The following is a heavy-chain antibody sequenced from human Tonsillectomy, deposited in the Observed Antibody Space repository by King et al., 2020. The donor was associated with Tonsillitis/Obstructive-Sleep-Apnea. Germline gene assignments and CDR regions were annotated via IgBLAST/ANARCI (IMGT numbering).Heavy chain of an antibody. CDR3: ANEYHDILTGSGYYHVMDV. CDR1: GFTFDDYG. J-gene: IGHJ6*04. CDR2: ISGDGGST. D-gene: IGHD3-9*01. V-gene: IGHV3-43*02. Sequence: VQLVESGGGVVQPGGSLRLSCEASGFTFDDYGMHWVRQAPGKGLEWVSLISGDGGSTYYADSVKGRFTISRDNSKNSLYLQMNSLRTEDTAFYYCANEYHDILTGSGYYHVMDVGGKGTTVTVSS.